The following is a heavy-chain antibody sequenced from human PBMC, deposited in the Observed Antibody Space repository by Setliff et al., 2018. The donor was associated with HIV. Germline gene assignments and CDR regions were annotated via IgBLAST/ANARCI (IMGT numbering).Heavy chain of an antibody. V-gene: IGHV1-46*01. CDR1: ASRYSFTAYN. J-gene: IGHJ3*01. CDR2: INPFGGTT. D-gene: IGHD2-2*01. Sequence: GASVKVSCKASASRYSFTAYNMHWVRQAPGQGLEWMGIINPFGGTTTYAQKFQGRVTMTRDTSTSTVYMELTNLRSEDTAVYYCARPLPIGGYCSSTSCQGAFDFWGQGTMVTVSS. CDR3: ARPLPIGGYCSSTSCQGAFDF.